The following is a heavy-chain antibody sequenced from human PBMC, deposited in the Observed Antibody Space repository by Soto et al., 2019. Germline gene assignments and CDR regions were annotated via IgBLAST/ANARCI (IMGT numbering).Heavy chain of an antibody. CDR3: ARDLRGGSYRLFDY. CDR1: GGSISSSNW. D-gene: IGHD1-26*01. Sequence: SSETLSLTCAVSGGSISSSNWWSWVRQPPGKGLEWIGEIYHSGSTNYNPSLKSRVTISVDKSKNQFSLKLSSVTAADTAVYYCARDLRGGSYRLFDYWRQGTLVTVSS. J-gene: IGHJ4*02. V-gene: IGHV4-4*02. CDR2: IYHSGST.